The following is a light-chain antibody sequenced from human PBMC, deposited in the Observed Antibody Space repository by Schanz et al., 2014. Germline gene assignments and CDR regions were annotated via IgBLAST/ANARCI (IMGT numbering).Light chain of an antibody. CDR1: SSDVGTYNY. CDR3: CSYAGSSTLV. J-gene: IGLJ2*01. V-gene: IGLV2-23*01. CDR2: EGT. Sequence: QSALTQLASVSGSPGQSITISCTGTSSDVGTYNYVSWYQHHPGKAPKLMIYEGTKRPSGVSNRFSASKSGNTASLTISRLQAEDEADYYCCSYAGSSTLVFGGGTKLTVL.